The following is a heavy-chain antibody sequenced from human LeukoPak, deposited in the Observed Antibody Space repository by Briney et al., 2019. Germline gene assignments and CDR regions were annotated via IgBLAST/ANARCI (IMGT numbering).Heavy chain of an antibody. J-gene: IGHJ4*02. CDR1: DGSFSGYY. CDR3: ARARITIFGVARRCYFDY. CDR2: INHSGST. V-gene: IGHV4-34*01. Sequence: PTETLSLTCAVYDGSFSGYYWSWIRQPPGKGLEWIGEINHSGSTNYNPSLKSRVTISVDTSKNQFSLKLSSVTAADTAVYYCARARITIFGVARRCYFDYWGQGTLVTVSS. D-gene: IGHD3-3*01.